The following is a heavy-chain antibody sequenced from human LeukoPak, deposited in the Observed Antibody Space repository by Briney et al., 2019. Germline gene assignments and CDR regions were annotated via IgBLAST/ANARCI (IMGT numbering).Heavy chain of an antibody. D-gene: IGHD3-10*01. CDR1: GGSISSGDYY. V-gene: IGHV4-30-4*01. CDR2: IYYSGST. J-gene: IGHJ6*02. Sequence: SQTLSLTCTVSGGSISSGDYYWSWIRQPPGKGLEWIGYIYYSGSTYYNPSLESRVTISVDTSKNQFSLKLSSVTAADTAVYYCARDGGPYYGSGNPLMAGGMDVWGQGTTVTVSS. CDR3: ARDGGPYYGSGNPLMAGGMDV.